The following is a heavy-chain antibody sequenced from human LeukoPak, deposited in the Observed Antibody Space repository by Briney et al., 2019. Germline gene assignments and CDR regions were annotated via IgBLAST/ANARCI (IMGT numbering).Heavy chain of an antibody. CDR2: IYHSGTT. CDR1: GVAISRGGYA. V-gene: IGHV4-30-2*03. D-gene: IGHD2-21*01. J-gene: IGHJ4*02. CDR3: ARSLHISAPFDV. Sequence: SETLSLTCAVSGVAISRGGYAWNWIRQPPGKGLEWIAYIYHSGTTYYNPSLKSRVTISVDTSKNQFSLKLSSVTAADTAVYYCARSLHISAPFDVWGQGTLVTVSS.